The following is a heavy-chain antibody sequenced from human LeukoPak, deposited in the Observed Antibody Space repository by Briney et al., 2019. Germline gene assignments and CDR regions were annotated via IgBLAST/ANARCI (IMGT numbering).Heavy chain of an antibody. CDR2: ISHDGSNE. V-gene: IGHV3-30*04. J-gene: IGHJ4*02. D-gene: IGHD6-19*01. CDR1: RFPFSSYT. CDR3: ARLLVVAATDGFDF. Sequence: PGRSLILSCVASRFPFSSYTMHWVRQAPGKGLEWVTFISHDGSNEGYADSVKGRFTISRDIFRNTVYLQMNSLRPEETAVYFCARLLVVAATDGFDFWGQGTLVTVSS.